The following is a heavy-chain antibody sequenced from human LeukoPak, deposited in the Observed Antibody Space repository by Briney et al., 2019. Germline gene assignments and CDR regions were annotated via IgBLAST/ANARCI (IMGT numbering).Heavy chain of an antibody. Sequence: PGGSLRLSCAASGFTFSSYGMHWVRQAPGKGLEWVAVISYDGSNKYYADSVKGRFTISRDNSKNTLYLQMNSLRAEDTAVYYCAKRYCSSTSCTFDYWGQGTLVTVSS. D-gene: IGHD2-2*01. CDR1: GFTFSSYG. CDR2: ISYDGSNK. V-gene: IGHV3-30*18. J-gene: IGHJ4*02. CDR3: AKRYCSSTSCTFDY.